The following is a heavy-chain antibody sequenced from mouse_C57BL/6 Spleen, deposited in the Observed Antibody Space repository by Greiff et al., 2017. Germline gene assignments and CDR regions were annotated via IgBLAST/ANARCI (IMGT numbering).Heavy chain of an antibody. CDR2: IDPEDGDT. V-gene: IGHV14-1*01. J-gene: IGHJ2*01. Sequence: VQLQQSGAELVRPGASVKLSCTASGFNFKDYYMHWVKQRPEQGLEWIGRIDPEDGDTEYAPKFQGKATITADTASNTASLQLSSLTSEDTAVYYWTYDGNYFDYWGQGTTLTVSS. CDR1: GFNFKDYY. CDR3: TYDGNYFDY. D-gene: IGHD2-1*01.